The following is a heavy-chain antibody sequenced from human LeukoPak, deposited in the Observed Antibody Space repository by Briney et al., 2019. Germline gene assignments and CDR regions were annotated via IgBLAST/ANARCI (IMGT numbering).Heavy chain of an antibody. J-gene: IGHJ4*02. CDR1: GGSISSYY. D-gene: IGHD3-3*01. CDR3: ARSVRTILDY. Sequence: SETLSPTCTVSGGSISSYYWSWIRQPPGKGLEWIGYIYYSGSTNYNPSLKSRVTMSVDTSKNQFSLNLNSVTAADTAVYYCARSVRTILDYWGQGTLVTVSS. V-gene: IGHV4-59*12. CDR2: IYYSGST.